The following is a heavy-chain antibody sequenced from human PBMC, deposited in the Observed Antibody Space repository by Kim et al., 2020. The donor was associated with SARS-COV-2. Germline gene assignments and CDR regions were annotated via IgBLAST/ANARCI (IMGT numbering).Heavy chain of an antibody. J-gene: IGHJ4*02. CDR1: GFRFGDYA. Sequence: GGSLRLSCTASGFRFGDYAMSWFRQAPGKGLEWVGVIRTRGYGGSAADAASVKVRFSISRAEYTRNPQLQITSLKNADTAVYERARAAPSVGDYWGQGT. D-gene: IGHD6-6*01. CDR2: IRTRGYGGSA. CDR3: ARAAPSVGDY. V-gene: IGHV3-49*03.